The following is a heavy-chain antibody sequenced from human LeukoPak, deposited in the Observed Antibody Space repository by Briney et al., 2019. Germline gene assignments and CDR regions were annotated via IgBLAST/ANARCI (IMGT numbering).Heavy chain of an antibody. D-gene: IGHD1-26*01. V-gene: IGHV4-31*03. J-gene: IGHJ4*02. CDR3: ARVDYSGSYYFDY. CDR2: IYYSGST. Sequence: SQTLSLTCTVSGGSISSGGYYWSWIRQHPGKGLEWIGYIYYSGSTYYNPSLKSRVTISVDTSKNQFSLKLSSVTAADTAVYYCARVDYSGSYYFDYWGQGTLVTVSS. CDR1: GGSISSGGYY.